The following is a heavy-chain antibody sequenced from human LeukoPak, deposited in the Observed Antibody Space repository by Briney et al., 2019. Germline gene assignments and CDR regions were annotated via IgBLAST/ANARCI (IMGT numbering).Heavy chain of an antibody. CDR2: INPSGGST. Sequence: ASVKVSCKASGYTFTSYYMHWVRQAPGQGLEWMGIINPSGGSTSYAQKFQGRVTMTRDMSTSTVNMELSSLRSEDTAVYYCARGRQQLDEGYYFDYWGQGTLVTVSS. CDR3: ARGRQQLDEGYYFDY. V-gene: IGHV1-46*01. CDR1: GYTFTSYY. J-gene: IGHJ4*02. D-gene: IGHD6-13*01.